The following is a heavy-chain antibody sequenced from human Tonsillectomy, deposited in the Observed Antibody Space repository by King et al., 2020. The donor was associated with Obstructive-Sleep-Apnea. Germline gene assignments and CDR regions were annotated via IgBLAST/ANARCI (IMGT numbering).Heavy chain of an antibody. D-gene: IGHD3-22*01. CDR2: ISRKSDSR. J-gene: IGHJ1*01. CDR1: GYTFDEYA. CDR3: VKDKGRDSSGYYYTN. V-gene: IGHV3-9*01. Sequence: VQLVESGGGLVQPGRSLRLSCTASGYTFDEYAMHWVRQAPKKGLEWVSGISRKSDSRNYADSVKGRFTISRDNVKNSVYLQMNILRPEDTAFYYCVKDKGRDSSGYYYTNWGQGTLVTVSS.